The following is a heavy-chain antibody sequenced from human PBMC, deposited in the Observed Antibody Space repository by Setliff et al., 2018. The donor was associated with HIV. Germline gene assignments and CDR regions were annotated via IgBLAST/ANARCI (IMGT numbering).Heavy chain of an antibody. CDR1: GGSITSGNYF. V-gene: IGHV4-61*09. CDR3: ARDARWLQFPYFDY. Sequence: KTSETLSLTCTVSGGSITSGNYFWTWIRQPAGKGLEWIGHIYTDGSTNYNPSFRSRVTISVDSSKNQFSLKLSSVTAADTAVYYCARDARWLQFPYFDYWGQGTLVTAPQ. D-gene: IGHD5-12*01. CDR2: IYTDGST. J-gene: IGHJ4*01.